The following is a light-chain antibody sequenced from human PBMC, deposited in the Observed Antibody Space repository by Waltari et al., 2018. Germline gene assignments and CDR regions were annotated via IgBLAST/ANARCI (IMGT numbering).Light chain of an antibody. CDR1: QSLSNY. CDR2: DTS. J-gene: IGKJ4*01. CDR3: QQRRNWPHT. Sequence: DIVLTQSLATLSLSPGERATLSCRDSQSLSNYLAWYQQNPGQAPRLLIYDTSNRATGIPARFSGSGFGTDFTLTISSLEPEDFAVYYCQQRRNWPHTFGGGTKVEIK. V-gene: IGKV3-11*01.